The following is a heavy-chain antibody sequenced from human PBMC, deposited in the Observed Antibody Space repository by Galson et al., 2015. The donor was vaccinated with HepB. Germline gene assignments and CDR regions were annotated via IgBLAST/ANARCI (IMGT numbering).Heavy chain of an antibody. CDR1: GFTFSSYG. V-gene: IGHV3-30*18. Sequence: SLRLSCAASGFTFSSYGMHWVRQAPGKGLEWVAVISYDGSNKYYADSVKGRFTISRDNSKNTLYLQMNSLRAEDTAVYYCAKDALELVPGGYGMDVWGQGTTVTVSS. D-gene: IGHD1-7*01. J-gene: IGHJ6*02. CDR2: ISYDGSNK. CDR3: AKDALELVPGGYGMDV.